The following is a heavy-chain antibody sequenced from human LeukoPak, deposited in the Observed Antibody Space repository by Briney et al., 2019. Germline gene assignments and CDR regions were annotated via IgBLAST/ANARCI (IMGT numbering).Heavy chain of an antibody. Sequence: PGGSLRLSCAASGFTVSSNYMCWVRQAPGKGLQWVSVIYSGGGTYYADSVKGRFTISRDNSKNTLYLQMNSLRAEDTAVYYCARTAYSSGWYPLLNYMDVWGKGTTVTVSS. J-gene: IGHJ6*03. CDR3: ARTAYSSGWYPLLNYMDV. V-gene: IGHV3-53*01. D-gene: IGHD6-19*01. CDR2: IYSGGGT. CDR1: GFTVSSNY.